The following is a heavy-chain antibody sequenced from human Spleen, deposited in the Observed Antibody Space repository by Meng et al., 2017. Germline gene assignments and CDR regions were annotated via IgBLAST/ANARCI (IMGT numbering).Heavy chain of an antibody. D-gene: IGHD3-22*01. V-gene: IGHV1-24*01. CDR1: GYTLTELS. Sequence: QVQLVEPGAEVKKPGASVKVSCKVSGYTLTELSMHWVRQAPGKGLEWMGGFDPEDGETIYAQKFQGRVTMTEDTSTDTAYMELSSLRSEDTAVYYCASTQRTYYYDSSGSKWGGWFDPWGQGTLVTVSS. J-gene: IGHJ5*02. CDR2: FDPEDGET. CDR3: ASTQRTYYYDSSGSKWGGWFDP.